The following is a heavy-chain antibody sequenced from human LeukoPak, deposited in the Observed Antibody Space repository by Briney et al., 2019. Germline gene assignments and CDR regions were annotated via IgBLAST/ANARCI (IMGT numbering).Heavy chain of an antibody. CDR3: ARDRHDYGDLYYFDY. Sequence: PSETLSLTCTVSGGSISGSDHYWGWIRQPAGKGLEWIGRIYTSGSTNYNPSLKSRVTISVDTSKNQFSLELSSVTAADTAVYYCARDRHDYGDLYYFDYWGQGTLVTVSS. CDR2: IYTSGST. CDR1: GGSISGSDHY. V-gene: IGHV4-61*02. J-gene: IGHJ4*02. D-gene: IGHD4-17*01.